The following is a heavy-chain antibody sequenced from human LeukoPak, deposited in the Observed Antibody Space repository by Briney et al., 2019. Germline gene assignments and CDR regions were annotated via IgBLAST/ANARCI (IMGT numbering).Heavy chain of an antibody. CDR3: ATGERMVRGDGVDY. CDR1: GFTVRNNY. J-gene: IGHJ4*02. V-gene: IGHV3-66*01. Sequence: GRSLRLSCAASGFTVRNNYMSWVRQAPGKGLEWVSVIYSGGSTYYADSVKGRFTISRDNSKNTLYLQMNSLRAEDTAVYFCATGERMVRGDGVDYWGQGTLVTVSS. D-gene: IGHD3-10*01. CDR2: IYSGGST.